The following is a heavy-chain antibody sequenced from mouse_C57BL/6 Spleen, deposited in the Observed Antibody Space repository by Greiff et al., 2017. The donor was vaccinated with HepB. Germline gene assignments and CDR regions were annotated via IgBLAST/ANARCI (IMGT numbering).Heavy chain of an antibody. CDR3: ARSITTVVGGFAY. CDR2: INPSSGYT. Sequence: VQLQQSGAELVKPGASVKLSCKASGYTFTSYWMHWVKQRPGQGLEWIGYINPSSGYTKYNQKFKDKATLTADKSSSTAYMQLSSLTYEDSAVYYCARSITTVVGGFAYWGQGTLVTVSA. V-gene: IGHV1-7*01. D-gene: IGHD1-1*01. CDR1: GYTFTSYW. J-gene: IGHJ3*01.